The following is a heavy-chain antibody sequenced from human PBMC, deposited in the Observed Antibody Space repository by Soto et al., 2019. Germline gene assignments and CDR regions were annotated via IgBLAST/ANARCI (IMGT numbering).Heavy chain of an antibody. D-gene: IGHD3-9*01. Sequence: SETLSLTCSVSVDSFGTXXXXXXXXXPGKGLEWIGFIFSDGGTKYNPSLKSRVTMSVDASKNQFSVRLRSVTAADTAVYFCARVGEPGYQDYFDYWGQGALVTVSS. J-gene: IGHJ4*02. V-gene: IGHV4-59*01. CDR2: IFSDGGT. CDR3: ARVGEPGYQDYFDY. CDR1: VDSFGTXX.